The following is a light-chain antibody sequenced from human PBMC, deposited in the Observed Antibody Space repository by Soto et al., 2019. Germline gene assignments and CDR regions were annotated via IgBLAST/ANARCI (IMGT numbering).Light chain of an antibody. CDR1: QSVSSSQ. Sequence: IVLTHSPGTLSLSPWERATLSCRSSQSVSSSQLAWYQQKPGQAPRLLMYGASSRATGIPDRLSGSGSGTDFTLTISRLEPEDFAVYYCQQYGGSPRTFGQGTKVDIK. CDR3: QQYGGSPRT. CDR2: GAS. J-gene: IGKJ1*01. V-gene: IGKV3-20*01.